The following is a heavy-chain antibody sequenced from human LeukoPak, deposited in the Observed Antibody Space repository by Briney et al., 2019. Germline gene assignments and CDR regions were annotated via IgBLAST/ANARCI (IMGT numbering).Heavy chain of an antibody. CDR3: ARAGYCSGGSGYGSDY. J-gene: IGHJ4*02. D-gene: IGHD2-15*01. CDR1: GFTFSDYY. CDR2: ISDSSGYT. Sequence: GGSLRLSCAAPGFTFSDYYMSWIRQAPGKGLEWVSYISDSSGYTKDADSVKGRFTISRDNSKNTLYLQMDSLRAEDPAVYYGARAGYCSGGSGYGSDYWGQVTLVSVSS. V-gene: IGHV3-11*06.